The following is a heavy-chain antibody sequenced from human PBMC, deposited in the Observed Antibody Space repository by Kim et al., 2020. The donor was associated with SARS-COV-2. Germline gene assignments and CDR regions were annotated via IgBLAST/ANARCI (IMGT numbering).Heavy chain of an antibody. Sequence: GGSLRLSCAASGFTFDDHAMHWVRQAPGKGLEWVSGISWHSANIAYADSVKGRFTISRDNAKNSLYLQINSVRPDDTALYYCTKAGRGRIAVAGRGFYFDYWGQGTLVTVSS. D-gene: IGHD6-19*01. J-gene: IGHJ4*02. CDR1: GFTFDDHA. V-gene: IGHV3-9*01. CDR3: TKAGRGRIAVAGRGFYFDY. CDR2: ISWHSANI.